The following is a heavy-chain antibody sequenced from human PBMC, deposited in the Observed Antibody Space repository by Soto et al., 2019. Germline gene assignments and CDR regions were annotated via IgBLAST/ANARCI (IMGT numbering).Heavy chain of an antibody. Sequence: SGAAVKKPGASVKVSCKASGYTFTSYAMHWVRQAPGQRLEWMGWINAGNGNTKYSQKFQGRVTITRDTSASTAYMELSSLRSEDTAVYYCARVVSMIAAAGIAYWGQGTLVTVSS. J-gene: IGHJ4*02. CDR2: INAGNGNT. CDR3: ARVVSMIAAAGIAY. V-gene: IGHV1-3*01. CDR1: GYTFTSYA. D-gene: IGHD6-13*01.